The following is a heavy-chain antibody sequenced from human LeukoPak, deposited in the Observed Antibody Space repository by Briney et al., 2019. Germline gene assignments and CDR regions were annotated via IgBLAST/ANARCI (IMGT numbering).Heavy chain of an antibody. CDR2: ISYDGSNK. D-gene: IGHD6-13*01. Sequence: GRSLRLSCAASGFTFSNYGMHWVRQAPGKGLEWVVVISYDGSNKYYADSVKGRFTISRDNSKNTLYLQMNSLRAEDTAVYYCAKVGSSSWYYADAFDIWGQGTMVTVSS. CDR1: GFTFSNYG. V-gene: IGHV3-30*18. J-gene: IGHJ3*02. CDR3: AKVGSSSWYYADAFDI.